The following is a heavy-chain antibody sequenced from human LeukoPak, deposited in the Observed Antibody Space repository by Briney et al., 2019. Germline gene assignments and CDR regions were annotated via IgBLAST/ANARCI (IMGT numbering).Heavy chain of an antibody. J-gene: IGHJ4*03. CDR3: AREPTGSCSFDF. V-gene: IGHV4-31*03. Sequence: PQTPSLTCTVSGDSIGSGGYYWSWIRQRPGKGLEWIGYIYNSGSTYYNPSLKSRVTISIDTSKRQFSLKLTSVTAADTAVYYCAREPTGSCSFDFWGQGTL. D-gene: IGHD1-26*01. CDR2: IYNSGST. CDR1: GDSIGSGGYY.